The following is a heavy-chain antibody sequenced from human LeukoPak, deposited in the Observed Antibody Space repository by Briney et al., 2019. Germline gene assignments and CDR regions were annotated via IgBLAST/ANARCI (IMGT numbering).Heavy chain of an antibody. J-gene: IGHJ6*02. Sequence: GGSLRLSCAASGFTFSSHWVSWVRQAPGKRLQWVAVISYDGSNKYYADSVKGRFTISRDNSKNTLYLQMNSLRAEDTAVYYCARDYYDNKGGMDVWGQGTTVTVSS. D-gene: IGHD3-22*01. V-gene: IGHV3-30-3*01. CDR2: ISYDGSNK. CDR3: ARDYYDNKGGMDV. CDR1: GFTFSSHW.